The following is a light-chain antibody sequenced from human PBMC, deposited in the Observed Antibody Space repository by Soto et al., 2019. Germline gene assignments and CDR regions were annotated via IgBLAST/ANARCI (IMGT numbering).Light chain of an antibody. Sequence: QSMLTQPPSVSGAPGQRVTISCTGSSSNIGAGYDVNWYQQLPGTAPKLLIFGDSNRPSGVPDRFSGSKSGTSASLAITGLQAADEADYYCQSSDSRLSGSDVFGTGTKLTVL. CDR3: QSSDSRLSGSDV. CDR1: SSNIGAGYD. J-gene: IGLJ1*01. V-gene: IGLV1-40*01. CDR2: GDS.